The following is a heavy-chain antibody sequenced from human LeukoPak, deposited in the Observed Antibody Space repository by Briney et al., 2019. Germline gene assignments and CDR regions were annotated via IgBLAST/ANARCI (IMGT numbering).Heavy chain of an antibody. Sequence: ASVKVSCKASGYTFTSYDINWVRQATGQGLEWMGWMNPNSGNTGYAQKFQGRVTMTRNTSISTAYMELSSLRSEDTAVYYCARGIAHDSSGYYYEDYWGQGTLVTVSS. D-gene: IGHD3-22*01. CDR2: MNPNSGNT. CDR3: ARGIAHDSSGYYYEDY. V-gene: IGHV1-8*01. J-gene: IGHJ4*02. CDR1: GYTFTSYD.